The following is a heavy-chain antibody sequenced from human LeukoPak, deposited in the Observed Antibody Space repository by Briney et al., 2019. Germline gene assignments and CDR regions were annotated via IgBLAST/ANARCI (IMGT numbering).Heavy chain of an antibody. CDR2: INSDGSST. Sequence: GGSLRLSCAASGFTFSSYWMHWVRQAPGKGLEWVSRINSDGSSTSYVDSVKGRFTISRDNAKNSLFLQMNSLRAEDTAVYYCARVLGGSGSYSYFDYWGQGTLVTASS. CDR3: ARVLGGSGSYSYFDY. V-gene: IGHV3-74*01. J-gene: IGHJ4*02. CDR1: GFTFSSYW. D-gene: IGHD3-10*01.